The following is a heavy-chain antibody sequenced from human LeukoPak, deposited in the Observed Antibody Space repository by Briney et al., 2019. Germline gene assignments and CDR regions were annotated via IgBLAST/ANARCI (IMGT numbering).Heavy chain of an antibody. D-gene: IGHD1-7*01. CDR1: GGTFSSYA. V-gene: IGHV1-18*01. CDR2: ISAYNGNT. J-gene: IGHJ1*01. CDR3: ARAPYNWNYPTWFEYFQH. Sequence: ASVKVSCTASGGTFSSYAISWVRQAPGQGLEWMGWISAYNGNTNYAQKLQGRVTMTTDTSTSTAYMELRSLRSDDTAVYYCARAPYNWNYPTWFEYFQHWGQGTLVTVSS.